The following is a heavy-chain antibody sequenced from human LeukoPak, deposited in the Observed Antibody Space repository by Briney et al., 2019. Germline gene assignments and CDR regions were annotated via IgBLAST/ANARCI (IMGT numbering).Heavy chain of an antibody. D-gene: IGHD1-1*01. V-gene: IGHV1-2*02. CDR3: ARSRTTGTTGLAY. J-gene: IGHJ4*02. CDR2: INPNSGGT. Sequence: VASVKVSCKASGCTFTGYYMHWVRQAPGQGLEWMGWINPNSGGTNYAQKFQGRVTMTRDTSISTAYMELSRLRSDDTAVYYCARSRTTGTTGLAYWGQGTLVTVSS. CDR1: GCTFTGYY.